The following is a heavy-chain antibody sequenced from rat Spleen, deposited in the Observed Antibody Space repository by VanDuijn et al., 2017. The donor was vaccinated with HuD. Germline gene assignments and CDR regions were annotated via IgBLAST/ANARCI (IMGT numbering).Heavy chain of an antibody. CDR1: GFTFSDYY. V-gene: IGHV5-22*01. Sequence: EVQLVESGGGLVQPGRSMKLSCAASGFTFSDYYMAWVRQAPKKGLEWVASVSYEGSTTFYGDSVKGRFTISRDNAKSTLYLQMNSLRSEDTATYYCTRGGSSDDYWGQGVMVTVSS. J-gene: IGHJ2*01. CDR3: TRGGSSDDY. D-gene: IGHD5-1*01. CDR2: VSYEGSTT.